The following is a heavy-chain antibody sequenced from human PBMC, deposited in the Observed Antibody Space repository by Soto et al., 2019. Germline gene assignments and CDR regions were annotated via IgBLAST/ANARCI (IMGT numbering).Heavy chain of an antibody. CDR3: ARDSGYGSGSSVNHYLDY. V-gene: IGHV1-3*01. J-gene: IGHJ4*01. CDR1: GYTFISYA. D-gene: IGHD3-10*01. Sequence: ASVKVSCKASGYTFISYAIHWVRQAPGQRLEWMGWINAGNGNTKYSQKFQGRVTITRDTSASTAYMELTSLRSEDTAVYYCARDSGYGSGSSVNHYLDYWGHGTQVTVSS. CDR2: INAGNGNT.